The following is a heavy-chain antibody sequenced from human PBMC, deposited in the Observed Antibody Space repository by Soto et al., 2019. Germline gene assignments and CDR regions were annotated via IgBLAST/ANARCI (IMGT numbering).Heavy chain of an antibody. CDR2: ISSSSSTI. V-gene: IGHV3-48*01. D-gene: IGHD3-10*01. Sequence: GGSLRLCCAASGFSFSSYGMHWVRQAPGKGLEWVSYISSSSSTIYHADSVKGRFTISRDNSKNTVYLQMNSLRAEDTAVYYCVKHQVSLVRGISPFDYRGQGALVTSPQ. J-gene: IGHJ4*02. CDR1: GFSFSSYG. CDR3: VKHQVSLVRGISPFDY.